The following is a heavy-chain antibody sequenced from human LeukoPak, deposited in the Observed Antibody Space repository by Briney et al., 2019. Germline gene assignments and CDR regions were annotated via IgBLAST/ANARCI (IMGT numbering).Heavy chain of an antibody. J-gene: IGHJ5*02. CDR1: GLTFSSFS. CDR2: INTVASYI. V-gene: IGHV3-21*01. CDR3: ARGDPHADL. Sequence: GGSLRLSCAASGLTFSSFSFNWVRQGPGKGLEWVSSINTVASYIYYADSVKGRFTISRDNARSSLYLQMNSLRVEDTGVFYCARGDPHADLWGQGTLVTVSS.